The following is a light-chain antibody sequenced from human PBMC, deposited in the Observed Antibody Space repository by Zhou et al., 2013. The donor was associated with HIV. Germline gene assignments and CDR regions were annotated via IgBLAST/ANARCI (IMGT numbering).Light chain of an antibody. Sequence: EIVLTQSPGTLSLSPGERATLSCRASQSFSSYLAWYQQKPGQAPRLLIYGAANRATGIPDRFSGSGSGTDFSLTISRLEPEDFAVYYCQQYGRAPWTFGQGTKVEIK. J-gene: IGKJ1*01. CDR2: GAA. CDR3: QQYGRAPWT. CDR1: QSFSSY. V-gene: IGKV3-20*01.